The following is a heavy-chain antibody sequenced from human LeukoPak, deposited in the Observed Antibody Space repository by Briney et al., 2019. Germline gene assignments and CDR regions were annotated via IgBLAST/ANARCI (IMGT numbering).Heavy chain of an antibody. V-gene: IGHV1-3*01. D-gene: IGHD2-2*01. CDR2: INAGNGNT. CDR1: GYTFTSYA. Sequence: ASVKVSCKASGYTFTSYAMHWVRQAPGQRLEWMGWINAGNGNTKYSQNFQGRVTITRDTSASTAYMELSSLRSEDTAVYYCARQDQYCSSTSCYYYYGMDVWGQGTTVTVSS. J-gene: IGHJ6*02. CDR3: ARQDQYCSSTSCYYYYGMDV.